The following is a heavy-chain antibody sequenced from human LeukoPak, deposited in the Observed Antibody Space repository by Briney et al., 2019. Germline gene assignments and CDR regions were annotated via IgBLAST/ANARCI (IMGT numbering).Heavy chain of an antibody. CDR3: ARGPYYYDSSGNIHFDY. CDR2: INWNGGST. Sequence: PGGSLRLSCAASGFTFDDYGMSWVRQAPGKGLEWVSGINWNGGSTGYADSVKGRFTISRDNAKNSLYLQMNSLRAEDTALYYCARGPYYYDSSGNIHFDYWGQGTLVTVSS. D-gene: IGHD3-22*01. CDR1: GFTFDDYG. V-gene: IGHV3-20*04. J-gene: IGHJ4*02.